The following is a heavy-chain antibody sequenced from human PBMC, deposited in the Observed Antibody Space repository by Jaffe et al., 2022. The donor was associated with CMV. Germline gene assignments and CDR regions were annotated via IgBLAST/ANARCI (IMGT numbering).Heavy chain of an antibody. V-gene: IGHV3-15*01. CDR2: IKSKTDGGTT. CDR3: TTDPDTAMGPTLNWFDP. Sequence: EVQLVESGGGLVKPGGSLRLSCAASGFTFSNAWMSWVRQAPGKGLEWVGRIKSKTDGGTTDYAAPVKGRFTISRDDSKNTLYLQMNSLKTEDTAVYYCTTDPDTAMGPTLNWFDPWGQGTLVTVSS. D-gene: IGHD5-18*01. CDR1: GFTFSNAW. J-gene: IGHJ5*02.